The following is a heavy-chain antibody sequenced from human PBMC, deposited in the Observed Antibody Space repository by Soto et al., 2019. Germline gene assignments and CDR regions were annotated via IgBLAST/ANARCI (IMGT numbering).Heavy chain of an antibody. J-gene: IGHJ6*02. D-gene: IGHD6-6*01. CDR3: TRGIVAARPSYYYYGMDV. V-gene: IGHV3-49*03. CDR1: GFTFGDYA. CDR2: IRSKAYGGTT. Sequence: PGGSLRLSCTASGFTFGDYAMSWFRHAPGKGLEWVGFIRSKAYGGTTEYAASVKGRFTISRDDSKSIAYLQMNSLKTEDTAVYYCTRGIVAARPSYYYYGMDVWGQGTTVTVSS.